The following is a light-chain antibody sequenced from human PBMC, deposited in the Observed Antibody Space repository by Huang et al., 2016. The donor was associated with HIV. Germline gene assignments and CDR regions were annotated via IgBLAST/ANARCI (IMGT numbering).Light chain of an antibody. V-gene: IGKV4-1*01. CDR1: QSVLYSSNNKNY. CDR2: WAS. J-gene: IGKJ4*01. Sequence: DIVMTQSPDSLAVSLGERAAINCKSSQSVLYSSNNKNYLAWYQQKPGPPTQLLIYWASTRESGVPDRFSGSVSGTDFTLTSSSLQAEDVAVYYWQQYYSTLTFGGGTKVEIK. CDR3: QQYYSTLT.